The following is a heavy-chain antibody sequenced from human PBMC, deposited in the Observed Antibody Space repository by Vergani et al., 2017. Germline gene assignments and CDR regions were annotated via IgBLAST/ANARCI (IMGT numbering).Heavy chain of an antibody. CDR3: ARMGGYYEGDAFQIGCFDS. J-gene: IGHJ4*02. V-gene: IGHV4-31*03. Sequence: QVQLQESGPGLVKPSQTLSLTCSVSGDSISSGVYYWNWIRQHPGKGLEWIGYIYSTGSTHHNPSLRRRINMSVDTSKNQFSLKLNSVTAADTAMYYCARMGGYYEGDAFQIGCFDSWGPGILVTVSS. CDR2: IYSTGST. D-gene: IGHD3-16*01. CDR1: GDSISSGVYY.